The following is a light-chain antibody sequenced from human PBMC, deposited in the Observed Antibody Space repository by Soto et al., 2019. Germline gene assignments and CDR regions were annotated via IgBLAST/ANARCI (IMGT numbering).Light chain of an antibody. CDR3: QYTRT. J-gene: IGKJ1*01. Sequence: DFQMTQSPSTLSASVGDRVTITCRASQNINNWVAWYQQNPGKAPKFLIYDASTLQRGVSSRFSGSGFGTEFSLTINSLQPDDSGSYYCQYTRTFGQGTKVEVK. CDR1: QNINNW. CDR2: DAS. V-gene: IGKV1-5*01.